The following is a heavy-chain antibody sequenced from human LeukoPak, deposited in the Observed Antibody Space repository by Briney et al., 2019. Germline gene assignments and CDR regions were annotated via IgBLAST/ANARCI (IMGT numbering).Heavy chain of an antibody. J-gene: IGHJ4*02. D-gene: IGHD6-13*01. V-gene: IGHV1-18*01. CDR1: GYTFTSYG. Sequence: ASVKVSCKASGYTFTSYGISWVRQAPGQGLEWMGWISAYNGNTNYAQKLQGRVTMTTDTSTSTAYMELRSLRSDDTAVYYCARARGIAAAGPLSDYFDYWGQGTLVTVSS. CDR2: ISAYNGNT. CDR3: ARARGIAAAGPLSDYFDY.